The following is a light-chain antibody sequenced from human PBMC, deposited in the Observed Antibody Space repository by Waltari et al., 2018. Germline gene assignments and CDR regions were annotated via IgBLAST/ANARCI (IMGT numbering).Light chain of an antibody. CDR2: DAS. CDR3: QQYGSSPALT. V-gene: IGKV3-20*01. Sequence: EIVLTQSPGTLSLSPGERATLSCRASQIVSSSYLAWYQQKPGQGPRRLIYDASSRATGIPDRFSGSGSGTDFTLTISRLEPEDFAVYYCQQYGSSPALTFGGGTKVEIK. J-gene: IGKJ4*01. CDR1: QIVSSSY.